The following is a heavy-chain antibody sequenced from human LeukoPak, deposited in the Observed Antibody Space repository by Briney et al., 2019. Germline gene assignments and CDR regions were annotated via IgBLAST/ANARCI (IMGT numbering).Heavy chain of an antibody. CDR2: IYYSGST. V-gene: IGHV4-31*03. Sequence: PSETLSLTCTVSGGSISSGGYYWSWIRQHPGQGLEWIGYIYYSGSTYYTPSLKSRVTISVDTSKNQFSLKLSSVTAADTAVYYCAGGSGSYSDYWGQGTLVTVSS. CDR3: AGGSGSYSDY. J-gene: IGHJ4*02. CDR1: GGSISSGGYY. D-gene: IGHD3-10*01.